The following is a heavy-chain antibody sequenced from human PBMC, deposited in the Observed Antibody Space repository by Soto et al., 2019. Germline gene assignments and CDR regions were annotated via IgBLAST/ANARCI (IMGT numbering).Heavy chain of an antibody. Sequence: QVQLVQSGAEVKKPGSSVKVSCKASGGTFSSYAISWVRQAPGQGLEWMGGIIPIFGTANYAQKFQGRVTITADESTSTAYMELSSLRSEDTAVYYCARDQIEMATITSTHYYGMDVWGQGTTVTVSS. CDR1: GGTFSSYA. D-gene: IGHD5-12*01. CDR3: ARDQIEMATITSTHYYGMDV. CDR2: IIPIFGTA. V-gene: IGHV1-69*01. J-gene: IGHJ6*02.